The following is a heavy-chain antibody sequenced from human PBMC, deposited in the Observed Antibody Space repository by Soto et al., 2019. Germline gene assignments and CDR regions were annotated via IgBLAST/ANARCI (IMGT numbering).Heavy chain of an antibody. J-gene: IGHJ4*02. Sequence: GGSLRLSCAASGFTFSDCAMNWVRQAPGKGLESVSAISGAGVSTYYADSVKGRFTISRDNSKNTLYLQMNSLRAEDTAVYYCAKTSLWFGELFPYYFDSWGQGTLVTVSS. V-gene: IGHV3-23*01. D-gene: IGHD3-10*01. CDR1: GFTFSDCA. CDR3: AKTSLWFGELFPYYFDS. CDR2: ISGAGVST.